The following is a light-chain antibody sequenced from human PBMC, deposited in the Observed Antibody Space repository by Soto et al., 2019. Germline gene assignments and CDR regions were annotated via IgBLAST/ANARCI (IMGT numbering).Light chain of an antibody. CDR3: QQYYSTPQT. Sequence: DLVMTQSPDSLTVSLGERATIHCKSSQSVLFSSNNKNYLAWFQQKPGQPPKLLIYWASTRESGVPARFSGSGSGTDFTLPIISLQAEDVAVYYCQQYYSTPQTFCQGTKVEIK. J-gene: IGKJ1*01. V-gene: IGKV4-1*01. CDR2: WAS. CDR1: QSVLFSSNNKNY.